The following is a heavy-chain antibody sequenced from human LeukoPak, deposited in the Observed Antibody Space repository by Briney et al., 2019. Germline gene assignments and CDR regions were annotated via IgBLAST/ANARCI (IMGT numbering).Heavy chain of an antibody. Sequence: GGSLRLSCAASGFTFSSYAMSWVRQAPGKGLEWVSAISGSGGSTYYADSVKGRFTISRDNSKNTLYLQMNSLRAEDTAVYYCAKDRSRGWELYRLALFDYWGQGTLVTVSS. V-gene: IGHV3-23*01. J-gene: IGHJ4*02. CDR3: AKDRSRGWELYRLALFDY. CDR1: GFTFSSYA. D-gene: IGHD1-26*01. CDR2: ISGSGGST.